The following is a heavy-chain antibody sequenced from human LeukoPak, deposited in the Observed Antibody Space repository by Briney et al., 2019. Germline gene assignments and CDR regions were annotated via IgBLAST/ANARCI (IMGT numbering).Heavy chain of an antibody. V-gene: IGHV3-33*06. J-gene: IGHJ4*02. CDR1: GFTFSSYG. CDR3: SKSYDCSGYDD. D-gene: IGHD3-22*01. Sequence: GGSLRLSCAASGFTFSSYGMHWVRQAPGKGLEWVAVIWYDGSNKYYADSVKGRFTISRDNSKNTLYLQMNSLRAEDTAVYYCSKSYDCSGYDDWGQGTLVTVSS. CDR2: IWYDGSNK.